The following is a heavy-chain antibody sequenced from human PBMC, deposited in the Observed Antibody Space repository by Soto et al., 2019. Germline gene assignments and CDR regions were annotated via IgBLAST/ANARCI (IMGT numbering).Heavy chain of an antibody. CDR2: IIPTFGRT. J-gene: IGHJ6*02. CDR1: GDTFSSYA. V-gene: IGHV1-69*13. CDR3: ARDPLSSVAMDA. Sequence: ASVKVSCKASGDTFSSYAISWVRQAPGKGLEWMGKIIPTFGRTNYAQKFQGRLTISADDSTSTAYMELTSLESDDTAVYYCARDPLSSVAMDAWGQGTTVTVSS. D-gene: IGHD3-10*02.